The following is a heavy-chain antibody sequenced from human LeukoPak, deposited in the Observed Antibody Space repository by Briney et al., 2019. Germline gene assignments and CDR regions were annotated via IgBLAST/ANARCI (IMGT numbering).Heavy chain of an antibody. D-gene: IGHD6-19*01. CDR2: IFHSGST. Sequence: SETLSLTCTVSGDSIGSAGVYWTSTRQPPGRGLEWIGSIFHSGSTYSRLSFRSRATISGDTSKNQFSLRVSSLTGADTAVYYCARHVSSGWDYYLGLDVWGRGTAVSVS. V-gene: IGHV4-39*01. CDR1: GDSIGSAGVY. CDR3: ARHVSSGWDYYLGLDV. J-gene: IGHJ6*02.